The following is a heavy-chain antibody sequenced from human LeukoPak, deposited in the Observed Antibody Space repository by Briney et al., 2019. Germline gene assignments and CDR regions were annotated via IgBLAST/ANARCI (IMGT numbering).Heavy chain of an antibody. CDR2: IYYSGST. V-gene: IGHV4-59*01. J-gene: IGHJ4*02. D-gene: IGHD6-6*01. CDR3: ARVEYSSSFDY. Sequence: SETLSLTCTVSGGSISSYYWSWIRQPPGKGLEWIGYIYYSGSTNYNPSLKSRVTISVDTAKNQFSLKLSSVTAADTAVYYCARVEYSSSFDYWGQGTLVAVSS. CDR1: GGSISSYY.